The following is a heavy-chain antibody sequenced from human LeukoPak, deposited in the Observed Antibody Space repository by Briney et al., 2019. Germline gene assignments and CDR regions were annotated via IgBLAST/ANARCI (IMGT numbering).Heavy chain of an antibody. Sequence: SETLSLTCTVSGGSISSGDYYWSWIRQPPGKGLEWIGYIYYSGSTYYNPSLKSRVTISVDTSKNQFSLKLSSVTAADTAVYYCARDLSSVVGSLDYWGQGTLVTVSS. CDR3: ARDLSSVVGSLDY. J-gene: IGHJ4*02. V-gene: IGHV4-30-4*01. CDR1: GGSISSGDYY. D-gene: IGHD2-15*01. CDR2: IYYSGST.